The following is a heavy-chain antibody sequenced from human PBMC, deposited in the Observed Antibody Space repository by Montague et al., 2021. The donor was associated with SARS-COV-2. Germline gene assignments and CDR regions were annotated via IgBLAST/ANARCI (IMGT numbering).Heavy chain of an antibody. D-gene: IGHD5-12*01. V-gene: IGHV4-4*02. CDR3: ARMRWLRSGGGYYYGMDV. CDR1: GGSISSSNW. J-gene: IGHJ6*02. Sequence: SETLSLTCAVSGGSISSSNWWSWVRQPPGKGLEWIGEIHHSGSTNYNPSLKSRVTISVDKSKNQFSLKLSSVTAADTAVYYCARMRWLRSGGGYYYGMDVWGQGTTVTVSS. CDR2: IHHSGST.